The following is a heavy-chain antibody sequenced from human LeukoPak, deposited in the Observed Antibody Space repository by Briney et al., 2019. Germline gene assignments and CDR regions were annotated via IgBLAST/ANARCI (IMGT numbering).Heavy chain of an antibody. D-gene: IGHD1-26*01. CDR1: GFTFSDYY. CDR2: ISSSGSTI. CDR3: ASCIVGATPSYYYGMDV. J-gene: IGHJ6*02. V-gene: IGHV3-11*04. Sequence: PGGSLRLSCAASGFTFSDYYMSWIRQAPGKGLEWVSYISSSGSTIYYADSVKGRFTISRDNAKNSLYLQMNSLRAEDTAVYYCASCIVGATPSYYYGMDVWGQGTTVTVSS.